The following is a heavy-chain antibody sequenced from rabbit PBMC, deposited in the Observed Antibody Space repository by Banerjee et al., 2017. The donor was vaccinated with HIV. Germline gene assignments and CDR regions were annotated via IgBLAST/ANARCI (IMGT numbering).Heavy chain of an antibody. D-gene: IGHD1-1*01. CDR1: GFDLSRYY. V-gene: IGHV1S40*01. CDR2: IDVGSSGNT. CDR3: ARDYSGDWYVSFDL. Sequence: QSLEESGGGLVKPEGSLTLTCKASGFDLSRYYISWVRQAPGKGLEWIACIDVGSSGNTYYANWAKGRFTISKTSSTTVTLQMTSLTAADTATYFCARDYSGDWYVSFDLWGPGTLVTVS. J-gene: IGHJ4*01.